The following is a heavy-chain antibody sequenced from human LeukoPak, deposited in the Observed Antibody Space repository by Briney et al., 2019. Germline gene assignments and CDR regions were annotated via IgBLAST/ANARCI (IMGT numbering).Heavy chain of an antibody. Sequence: HGSSVKVSCKASGGTFSSYAISWVRQAPGQGLEWMGRMIPIFGIANYAQKFQGRVTITADKSTSTAYMELSSLRSEDTAVYYCARGLKSSSWYGNWFDPWGQGALVTVSS. CDR1: GGTFSSYA. D-gene: IGHD6-13*01. CDR3: ARGLKSSSWYGNWFDP. V-gene: IGHV1-69*04. J-gene: IGHJ5*02. CDR2: MIPIFGIA.